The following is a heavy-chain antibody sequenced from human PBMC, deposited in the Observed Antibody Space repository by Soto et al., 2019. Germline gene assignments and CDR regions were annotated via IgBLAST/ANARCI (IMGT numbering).Heavy chain of an antibody. CDR3: ARDGTYNWV. D-gene: IGHD1-1*01. Sequence: EVQLVESGGGLVQPGWSLRLSCAASGFTVSNNYMRWVRQAPGKGLEWVSLISSGGATYYADSVKGRFTISRNNSKNTLYLQMNSLRAEDTAVYYCARDGTYNWVGGQGILVTVSS. CDR2: ISSGGAT. CDR1: GFTVSNNY. J-gene: IGHJ4*02. V-gene: IGHV3-66*01.